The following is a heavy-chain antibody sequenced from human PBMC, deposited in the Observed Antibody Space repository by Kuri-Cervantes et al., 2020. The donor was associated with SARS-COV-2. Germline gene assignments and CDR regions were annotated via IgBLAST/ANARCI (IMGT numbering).Heavy chain of an antibody. CDR3: ARLGGDILTGHWKYYYGMDV. J-gene: IGHJ6*02. D-gene: IGHD3-9*01. CDR2: IDPSDSYT. Sequence: GGSLRLSCKGSGYSFTSYWISWVRQMPGKGLEWMGRIDPSDSYTNYSPSFQGHVTISADKSISTAYLQWSSLKASDTAMYYCARLGGDILTGHWKYYYGMDVWGQGTTVTVSS. V-gene: IGHV5-10-1*01. CDR1: GYSFTSYW.